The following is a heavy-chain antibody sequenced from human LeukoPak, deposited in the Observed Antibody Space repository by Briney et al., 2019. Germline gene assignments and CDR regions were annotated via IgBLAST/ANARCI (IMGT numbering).Heavy chain of an antibody. V-gene: IGHV4-31*03. CDR1: GGSISNGGYY. J-gene: IGHJ6*03. CDR2: IYYSGST. D-gene: IGHD4-17*01. CDR3: ARVDGDYGDYYYYMDV. Sequence: PSETLSLTCTVSGGSISNGGYYWGWIRQHPGKGLEWIGNIYYSGSTYYNPSLNSRVTISVDTSENQFSLKLSSVTAADTAVYYCARVDGDYGDYYYYMDVWGKGTTVTVSS.